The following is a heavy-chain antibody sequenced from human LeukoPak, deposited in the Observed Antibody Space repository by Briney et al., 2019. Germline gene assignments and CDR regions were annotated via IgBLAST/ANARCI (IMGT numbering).Heavy chain of an antibody. J-gene: IGHJ3*02. CDR2: IHYSGST. CDR1: GGSIGSYY. Sequence: SETLSLTCTVSGGSIGSYYWNWIRQAPGKGLEWIGYIHYSGSTNHNSSLKSRVTISVDTSKNQYSLKLSSVTAADTAVYSCARDQLYFDSSGYYRTDAFDIWGQGTMVTVSS. CDR3: ARDQLYFDSSGYYRTDAFDI. D-gene: IGHD3-22*01. V-gene: IGHV4-59*01.